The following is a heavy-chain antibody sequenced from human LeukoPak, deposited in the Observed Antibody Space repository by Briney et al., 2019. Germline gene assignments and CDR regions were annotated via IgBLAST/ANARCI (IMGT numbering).Heavy chain of an antibody. V-gene: IGHV4-4*08. D-gene: IGHD3-22*01. CDR2: IHKSVGT. CDR3: GRYGDRSSYFYYLDI. Sequence: SETLSLTCTVSGGSISDYCWTWIRQSPGKGLEWIGHIHKSVGTKYNPSLQSRVTISVDTAKNQFSLMLTAVTAADTALYYCGRYGDRSSYFYYLDIWGHGTLVTVSS. J-gene: IGHJ4*01. CDR1: GGSISDYC.